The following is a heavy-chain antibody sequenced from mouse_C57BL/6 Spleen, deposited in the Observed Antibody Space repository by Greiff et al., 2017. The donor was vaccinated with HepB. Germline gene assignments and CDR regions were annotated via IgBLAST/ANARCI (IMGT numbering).Heavy chain of an antibody. CDR1: GYTFTSYW. V-gene: IGHV1-7*01. J-gene: IGHJ4*01. Sequence: VHLVESGAELAKPGASVKLSCKASGYTFTSYWMHWVKQRPGQGLEWIGYINPSSGYTKYNQKFKDKATLTADKSSSTAYMQLSSLTYEDSAVYYCARESDYDGAALYYAMDYWGQGTSVTVSS. CDR2: INPSSGYT. D-gene: IGHD2-4*01. CDR3: ARESDYDGAALYYAMDY.